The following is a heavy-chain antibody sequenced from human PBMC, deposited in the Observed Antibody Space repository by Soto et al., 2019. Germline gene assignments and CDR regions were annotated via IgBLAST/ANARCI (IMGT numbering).Heavy chain of an antibody. J-gene: IGHJ4*02. Sequence: PGGSLRLSCAASGFTFSSYSMNWVRQAPGKGLEWVSYISSSSSTIYYADSVKGRFTISRDNAKNSLYLQMNSLRAEDTAVYYCTREDYYDSSRNFDYWGQGTLVTVSS. D-gene: IGHD3-22*01. CDR3: TREDYYDSSRNFDY. V-gene: IGHV3-48*01. CDR1: GFTFSSYS. CDR2: ISSSSSTI.